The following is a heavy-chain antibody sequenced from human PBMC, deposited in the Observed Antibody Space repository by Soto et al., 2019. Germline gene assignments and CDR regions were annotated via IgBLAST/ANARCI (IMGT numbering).Heavy chain of an antibody. Sequence: PGGSLRLSCAASGFTFSSYGMNWVRQAPGKGLEWVSSISSSSSYIYYADSVKGRFTISRDNAKNSLYLQMNSLRAEDTAVYYCARGYCSSTSCYYFDYWGQGTLVTVSS. D-gene: IGHD2-2*01. CDR2: ISSSSSYI. CDR3: ARGYCSSTSCYYFDY. CDR1: GFTFSSYG. J-gene: IGHJ4*02. V-gene: IGHV3-21*01.